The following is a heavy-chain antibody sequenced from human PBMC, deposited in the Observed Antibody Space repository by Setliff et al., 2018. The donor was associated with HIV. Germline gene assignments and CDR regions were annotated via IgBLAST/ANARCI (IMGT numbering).Heavy chain of an antibody. J-gene: IGHJ3*02. CDR1: GGSISSGTYY. CDR2: INHSGDT. Sequence: PSETLSLTCTVSGGSISSGTYYWSWIRQPAGKGLEWIGEINHSGDTNYNPSLKSRVTISADTSKNQFSLKLSSVTAADTAVYYCARVGDFYDTSGYYSVLNAFDIWGQGTMVTVSS. CDR3: ARVGDFYDTSGYYSVLNAFDI. D-gene: IGHD3-22*01. V-gene: IGHV4-61*10.